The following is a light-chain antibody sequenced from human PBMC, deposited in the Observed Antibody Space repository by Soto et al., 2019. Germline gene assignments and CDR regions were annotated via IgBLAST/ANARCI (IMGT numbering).Light chain of an antibody. CDR2: STN. CDR3: VLYMGSGIL. Sequence: QTVVTQEPSFSVSPGGTVTLTCGLSSGSVSTSYYPSWYQQTPGQAPRTLIYSTNTRSSGVPDRFSGSILGNKAALTITGAQADDESDYYCVLYMGSGILFDGGTKLTVL. CDR1: SGSVSTSYY. J-gene: IGLJ2*01. V-gene: IGLV8-61*01.